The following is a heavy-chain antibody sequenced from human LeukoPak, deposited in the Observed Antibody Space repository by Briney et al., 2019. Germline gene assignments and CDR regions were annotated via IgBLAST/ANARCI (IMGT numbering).Heavy chain of an antibody. V-gene: IGHV3-48*02. CDR2: VSSITGAI. CDR3: ARSGKPYGLDV. J-gene: IGHJ6*02. CDR1: GFTFTSFS. D-gene: IGHD3-10*01. Sequence: PGGSLRLSCAASGFTFTSFSMNWVRQAPGRGLEWLSYVSSITGAIYYADSVKGRFTISKDNARNSLYLQMNSLRDEDTAVYYCARSGKPYGLDVWGQGTTVTVFS.